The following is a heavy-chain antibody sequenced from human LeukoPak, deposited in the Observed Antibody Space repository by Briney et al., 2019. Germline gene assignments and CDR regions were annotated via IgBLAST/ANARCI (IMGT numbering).Heavy chain of an antibody. CDR2: INHSGST. V-gene: IGHV4-34*01. CDR1: GGSFSGYY. D-gene: IGHD4-11*01. J-gene: IGHJ4*02. Sequence: SETLSLTCAVYGGSFSGYYWSWIRQPPGKGLEWIGEINHSGSTNYNPSLKSRVTISVDTSKNQFSLKLSSVTAADTAVYYCARHPSSPFNYGVSYYLDYWGQGTLVTVSS. CDR3: ARHPSSPFNYGVSYYLDY.